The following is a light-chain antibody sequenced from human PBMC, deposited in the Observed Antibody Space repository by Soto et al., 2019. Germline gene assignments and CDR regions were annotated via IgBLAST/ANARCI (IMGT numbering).Light chain of an antibody. CDR2: DVS. J-gene: IGLJ1*01. CDR1: SSDVGGYNY. V-gene: IGLV2-14*01. CDR3: RSYTTSNTRQIV. Sequence: QSVLTQPASVSGSPGQSITFSCTGTSSDVGGYNYVSWYQQHPGKAPKFMLYDVSNRPSGVSNRFSGSKSGNTASLTISGLQAEDEADYYCRSYTTSNTRQIVFGTGTKVTVL.